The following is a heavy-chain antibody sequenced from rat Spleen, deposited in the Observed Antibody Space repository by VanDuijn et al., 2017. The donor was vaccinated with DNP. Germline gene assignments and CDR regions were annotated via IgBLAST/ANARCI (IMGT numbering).Heavy chain of an antibody. J-gene: IGHJ2*01. CDR1: GFSLTSYN. CDR3: ARWSDY. V-gene: IGHV2-30*01. CDR2: IWTGGST. Sequence: VQLKESGPGLVQPSQTLSLTCTVSGFSLTSYNVHWVRQPTGKGLEWMGIIWTGGSTDYNSALKSRLSISRDTSKSQVFLKMNSLQTEDTAMYFCARWSDYWGQGVMVTVSS.